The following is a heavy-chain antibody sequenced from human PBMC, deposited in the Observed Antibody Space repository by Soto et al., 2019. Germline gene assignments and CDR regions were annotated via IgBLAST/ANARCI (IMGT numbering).Heavy chain of an antibody. CDR1: GYTFTSYG. V-gene: IGHV1-18*01. J-gene: IGHJ4*02. Sequence: ASVKVSCTASGYTFTSYGISWVRQAPGQGLEWMGWISAYNGNTNYAQKLQGRVTMTTDTSTSTAYMELRSLRSDGTAVYYCARVYSSGHSLDYWGQGTLVTVSS. D-gene: IGHD6-19*01. CDR3: ARVYSSGHSLDY. CDR2: ISAYNGNT.